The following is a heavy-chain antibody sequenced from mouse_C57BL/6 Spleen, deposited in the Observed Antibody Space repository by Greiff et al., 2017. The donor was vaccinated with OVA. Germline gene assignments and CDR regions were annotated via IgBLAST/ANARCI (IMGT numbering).Heavy chain of an antibody. CDR1: GFTFNTYA. CDR3: VREGGYYYLFDY. CDR2: IRSKSRNYAT. D-gene: IGHD1-1*01. Sequence: EVQLVESGGGLVQPKGSLKLSCAASGFTFNTYAMHWVRQAPGKGLEWVARIRSKSRNYATYYADSVKDRFTISRDDSQSMLYLQMNNLKTEDTAMYYCVREGGYYYLFDYWGQGTTLTVSS. J-gene: IGHJ2*01. V-gene: IGHV10-3*01.